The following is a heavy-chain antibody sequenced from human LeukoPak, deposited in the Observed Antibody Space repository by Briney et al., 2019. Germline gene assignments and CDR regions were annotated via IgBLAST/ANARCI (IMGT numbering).Heavy chain of an antibody. CDR2: IYHSGST. Sequence: SETLSLTCDVSGGSISSGLYSWSWIRQPLGKGLEWIGYIYHSGSTYYNPSLKSRVTISVDRSKNQFSLKLSSVTAADTAVYYCARGPVVPAAMFPWGQGTLVTVSS. J-gene: IGHJ5*02. CDR1: GGSISSGLYS. D-gene: IGHD2-2*01. CDR3: ARGPVVPAAMFP. V-gene: IGHV4-30-2*01.